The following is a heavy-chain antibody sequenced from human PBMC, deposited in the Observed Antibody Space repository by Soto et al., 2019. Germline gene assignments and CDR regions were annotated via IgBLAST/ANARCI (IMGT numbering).Heavy chain of an antibody. Sequence: SETLSLTCTVSGAPITINYWNWIRQDPGKGLEWIGYIYYSGSTTYNPSLKSRVTMSADTSKDQFSLKLNSVTAADTAVYYCTRRYNWNDYYFDPWGQGTLVT. J-gene: IGHJ5*02. D-gene: IGHD1-20*01. CDR3: TRRYNWNDYYFDP. CDR1: GAPITINY. CDR2: IYYSGST. V-gene: IGHV4-59*01.